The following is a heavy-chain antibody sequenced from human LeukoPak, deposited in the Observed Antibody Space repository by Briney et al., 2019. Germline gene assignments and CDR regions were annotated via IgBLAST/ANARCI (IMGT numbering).Heavy chain of an antibody. D-gene: IGHD3-10*01. CDR1: GFTFSSYW. Sequence: GGSLRLSCAASGFTFSSYWMHWVRQAPGKGLVWVSRINSDGSSTSCADSVKGRFTISRDNAKNTLYLQMNSLRAEDTAVYYCARDRGSMVRGVSDYWGQGTLVTVSS. V-gene: IGHV3-74*01. CDR3: ARDRGSMVRGVSDY. CDR2: INSDGSST. J-gene: IGHJ4*02.